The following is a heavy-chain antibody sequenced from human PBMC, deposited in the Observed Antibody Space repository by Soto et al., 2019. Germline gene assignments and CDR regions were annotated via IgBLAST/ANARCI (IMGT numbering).Heavy chain of an antibody. Sequence: EVQLVESGGGLVQPGRSLRLSCAASGFTFDDYAMHWVRQAQGKGLEWVSGISWNSGSIGYADSVKGRFTISRDNAKNSLYLQMNSLRAEDTALYYCAKVSSSWYGGHYFDYWGQGTLVTVSS. D-gene: IGHD6-13*01. J-gene: IGHJ4*02. V-gene: IGHV3-9*01. CDR1: GFTFDDYA. CDR2: ISWNSGSI. CDR3: AKVSSSWYGGHYFDY.